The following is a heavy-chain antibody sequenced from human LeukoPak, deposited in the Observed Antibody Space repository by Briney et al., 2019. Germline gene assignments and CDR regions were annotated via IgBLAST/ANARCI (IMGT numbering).Heavy chain of an antibody. CDR1: GYTFTGYY. D-gene: IGHD6-19*01. CDR2: INPNSGGA. CDR3: ARTVPGEPFDS. Sequence: ASVKVSCKASGYTFTGYYMHWVRRAPGQGLEWMGWINPNSGGANSAQKFQGRVTMTRDTSISTAYMELSSLTSDDTAVYYCARTVPGEPFDSWGQGTLVTVSS. V-gene: IGHV1-2*02. J-gene: IGHJ4*02.